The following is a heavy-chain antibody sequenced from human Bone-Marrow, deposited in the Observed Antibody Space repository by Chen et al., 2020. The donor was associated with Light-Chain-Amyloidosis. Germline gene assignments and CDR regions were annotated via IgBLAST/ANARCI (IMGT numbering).Heavy chain of an antibody. CDR3: AREVGEMATIPSFFDY. V-gene: IGHV4-39*02. D-gene: IGHD5-12*01. CDR2: IYYSGST. J-gene: IGHJ4*02. Sequence: QLQLQESGPGLVKPSETLSLTCTVSGGSISSSSYYWGWIRQPPGKGLEWIGSIYYSGSTYYNPSLKSRVTISVDTSKNQFSLKLSSVTAADTAVYYCAREVGEMATIPSFFDYWGQGTLVTVSS. CDR1: GGSISSSSYY.